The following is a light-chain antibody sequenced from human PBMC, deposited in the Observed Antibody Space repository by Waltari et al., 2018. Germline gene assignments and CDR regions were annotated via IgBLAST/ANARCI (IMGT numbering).Light chain of an antibody. CDR2: AAS. CDR1: QSISNY. Sequence: DIVMTQSPSSLSASVGDRVTITCRAGQSISNYLNWYQQKPGKAPKLVIYAASNLQSGVPSRFSGSGSGTDFTLTISSLQPEDFATYYCQQSYSTLITFGQGTRLEIK. CDR3: QQSYSTLIT. V-gene: IGKV1-39*01. J-gene: IGKJ5*01.